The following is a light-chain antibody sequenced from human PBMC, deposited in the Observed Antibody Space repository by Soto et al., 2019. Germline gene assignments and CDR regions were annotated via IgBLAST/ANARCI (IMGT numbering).Light chain of an antibody. CDR1: QSVSSF. J-gene: IGKJ1*01. V-gene: IGKV3-15*01. CDR3: QQYSNWPSWT. Sequence: EKVMTQSPATLSMSPGERATLSCRASQSVSSFLAWYQQKPGQAPRLLIYGASTRATGIPARFSGSGSGTEFTLTISSLQSEDFAVHYCQQYSNWPSWTFGQGTKVDIK. CDR2: GAS.